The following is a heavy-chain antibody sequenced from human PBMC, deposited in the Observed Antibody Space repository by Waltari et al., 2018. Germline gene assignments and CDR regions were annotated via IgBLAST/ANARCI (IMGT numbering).Heavy chain of an antibody. CDR1: GFSLSTSGVG. Sequence: QITLKESGPTLVKPTQTLTLTCTFSGFSLSTSGVGVGWIRQPPGKALEWLALIYWNDDKRYSPSLKSRLTITKDTSKNQVVLTMTNLDPVDTATYYCAHRPDDYGDPVGAFDIWGQGTMVTVSS. D-gene: IGHD4-17*01. CDR3: AHRPDDYGDPVGAFDI. V-gene: IGHV2-5*01. CDR2: IYWNDDK. J-gene: IGHJ3*02.